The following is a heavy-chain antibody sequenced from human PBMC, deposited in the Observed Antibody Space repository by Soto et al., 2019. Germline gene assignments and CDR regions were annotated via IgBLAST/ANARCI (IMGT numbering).Heavy chain of an antibody. D-gene: IGHD3-16*01. CDR1: GGLFSSFA. J-gene: IGHJ1*01. CDR2: IIPVFGTT. V-gene: IGHV1-69*13. Sequence: SVKVSCKDSGGLFSSFAISWVRQAPGQGLEWMGGIIPVFGTTNYAQKFQGRVTITADESTNTAYMELSSLTSDDTSMYYCAWGGGTYVWSNEFWGQGTQVTVSS. CDR3: AWGGGTYVWSNEF.